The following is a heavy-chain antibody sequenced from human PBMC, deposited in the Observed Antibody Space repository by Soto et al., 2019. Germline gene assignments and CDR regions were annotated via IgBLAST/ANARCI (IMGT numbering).Heavy chain of an antibody. CDR2: IYWDDDK. CDR1: GFSLSTSGVG. D-gene: IGHD6-19*01. V-gene: IGHV2-5*02. Sequence: QITLKESGPTLVKPTQTLTLTCTFSGFSLSTSGVGVGWIRQPPGKALEWLALIYWDDDKRYSPSLKSRLTIAKDTSKTQVVLTMTNMDPVDTATYYCAHSMAVAGTWWFDPWGQGTLVTVSS. J-gene: IGHJ5*02. CDR3: AHSMAVAGTWWFDP.